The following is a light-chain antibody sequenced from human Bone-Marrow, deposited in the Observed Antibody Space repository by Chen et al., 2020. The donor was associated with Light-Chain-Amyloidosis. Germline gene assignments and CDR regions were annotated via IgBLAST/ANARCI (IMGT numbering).Light chain of an antibody. J-gene: IGKJ2*01. CDR1: QSVSNN. CDR2: DGS. V-gene: IGKV3-11*01. Sequence: EIVLTQSPATLSLSPGERVTLSCRASQSVSNNLAWYQQKPGQAPRLLIYDGSSRATGIPARFSGGGSGTDFTLTISSLEPEDFAVDYCQRRSNWPPMSTFGQGTQLAIK. CDR3: QRRSNWPPMST.